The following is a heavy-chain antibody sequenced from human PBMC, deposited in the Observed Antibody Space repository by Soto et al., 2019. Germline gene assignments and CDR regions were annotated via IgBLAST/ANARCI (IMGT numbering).Heavy chain of an antibody. CDR1: GGSISSGGYY. V-gene: IGHV4-31*03. CDR2: IYYSGST. D-gene: IGHD2-15*01. CDR3: ARLGRNQYYFDY. J-gene: IGHJ4*02. Sequence: LSLTCTVSGGSISSGGYYWSWIRQHPGKGLEWIGYIYYSGSTYYNPSLKSRVTISVDTSKNQFSLKLSSVTAADTAVYYCARLGRNQYYFDYWGQGTLVTVSS.